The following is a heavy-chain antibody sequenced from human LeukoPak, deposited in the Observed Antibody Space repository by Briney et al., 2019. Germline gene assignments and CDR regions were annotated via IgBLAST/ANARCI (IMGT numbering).Heavy chain of an antibody. CDR3: ARDFLYGSGSFFY. CDR2: ISYDGSNK. V-gene: IGHV3-30-3*01. D-gene: IGHD3-10*01. CDR1: GFTFSSYA. J-gene: IGHJ4*02. Sequence: GGSLRLSCAASGFTFSSYAMHWVRQAPGKGLEWVAVISYDGSNKYYADSVKGRFTISRDNSKNTLYLQMNSLRAEDTAVYYCARDFLYGSGSFFYWGQGTLVTVSS.